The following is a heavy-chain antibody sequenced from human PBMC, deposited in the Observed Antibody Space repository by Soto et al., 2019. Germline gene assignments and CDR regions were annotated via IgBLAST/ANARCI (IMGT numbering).Heavy chain of an antibody. D-gene: IGHD4-17*01. CDR2: IYWDDDK. Sequence: QITLRESGPTLVKPTQTLTLTCTFSGFSLSTSGVGVGWIRQPRGRALEWLALIYWDDDKRYSPSLKSRLTITMDTSKNQVVLTMTNMDPVDTATYYCAHRLGGDYHLYYFDYWGQGTLVTVSS. J-gene: IGHJ4*02. CDR3: AHRLGGDYHLYYFDY. V-gene: IGHV2-5*02. CDR1: GFSLSTSGVG.